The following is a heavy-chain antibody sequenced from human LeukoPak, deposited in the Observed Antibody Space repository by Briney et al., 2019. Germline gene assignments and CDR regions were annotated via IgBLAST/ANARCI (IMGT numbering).Heavy chain of an antibody. V-gene: IGHV4-4*07. D-gene: IGHD3-22*01. CDR3: AANYYDSSGYRY. Sequence: SETLSLTCTESGGSISSYYWSWIRQPAGKGLEWIGRIYTSGSTNYNPSLKSRVTISVDTSKKKCSLKLSSVTAADTAVYYCAANYYDSSGYRYWGQGTLVTVSS. J-gene: IGHJ4*02. CDR2: IYTSGST. CDR1: GGSISSYY.